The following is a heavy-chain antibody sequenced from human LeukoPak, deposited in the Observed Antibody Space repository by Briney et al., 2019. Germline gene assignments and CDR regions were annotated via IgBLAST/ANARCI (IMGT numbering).Heavy chain of an antibody. Sequence: SETLSLTCTVSGGSISSGSYYWSWIRQHPGKGLEWIGYIYYSGSTYHNPSLKSRVTISVDTSKNQFSLKLSSVTAADTAVYYCARVYSSGWYYWFDPWGQGTLVTVSS. J-gene: IGHJ5*02. CDR3: ARVYSSGWYYWFDP. D-gene: IGHD6-19*01. CDR1: GGSISSGSYY. V-gene: IGHV4-31*03. CDR2: IYYSGST.